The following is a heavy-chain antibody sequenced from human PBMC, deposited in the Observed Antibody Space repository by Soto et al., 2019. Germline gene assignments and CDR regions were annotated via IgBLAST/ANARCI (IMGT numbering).Heavy chain of an antibody. CDR3: ARAYYRRQQLVPGWFDP. CDR2: MYYSGST. D-gene: IGHD6-13*01. CDR1: GGSVSSGSFY. J-gene: IGHJ5*02. V-gene: IGHV4-61*01. Sequence: SETLSLTCTVSGGSVSSGSFYWSWIRQPPGKGLEWIGSMYYSGSTNYNPSLKSRVTISIDTSKNQFSLKLSSVTAADTAVYYCARAYYRRQQLVPGWFDPWGQGTLVTVSS.